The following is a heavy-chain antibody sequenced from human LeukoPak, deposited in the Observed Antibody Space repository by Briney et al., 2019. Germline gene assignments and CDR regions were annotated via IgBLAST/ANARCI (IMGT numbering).Heavy chain of an antibody. D-gene: IGHD3-10*01. J-gene: IGHJ5*02. Sequence: GGSLRLSCAASGFTFSSYWMSWVRQAPGKGLEWVANIEQDGSEKYYVDSVKGRFTISRDNAKNSLYLQMNSLRAEDTAVYYCAREFLELLWFGELLNWFDPWGQGTLVTVSS. CDR1: GFTFSSYW. CDR2: IEQDGSEK. CDR3: AREFLELLWFGELLNWFDP. V-gene: IGHV3-7*01.